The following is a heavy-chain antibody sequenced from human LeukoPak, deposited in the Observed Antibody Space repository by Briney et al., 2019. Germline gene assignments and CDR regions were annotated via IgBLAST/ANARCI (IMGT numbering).Heavy chain of an antibody. V-gene: IGHV4-39*02. CDR2: IYYSGST. CDR1: GGYISTSNYY. Sequence: SETLSLTCTVSGGYISTSNYYWGWIRQPPGKGLEWIGNIYYSGSTYYNPSLKSRVSLSLDTSMNQFPLKVNSLTVADTAVYYCARETNFDQWELLDYWGQGTLVTVSS. D-gene: IGHD1-26*01. J-gene: IGHJ4*02. CDR3: ARETNFDQWELLDY.